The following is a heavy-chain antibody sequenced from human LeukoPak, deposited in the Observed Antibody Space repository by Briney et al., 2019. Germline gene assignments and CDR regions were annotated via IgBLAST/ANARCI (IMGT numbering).Heavy chain of an antibody. Sequence: AGGSLRLSCAASGFTFSSYGMHWVRQAPGKGLEWVAVIWYDGGNKYYADSVKGRFTISRDNSKNTLYLQMNSLRAEDTAVYYCARAAYDSSGYFDYWGQGTLVTVSS. D-gene: IGHD3-22*01. CDR3: ARAAYDSSGYFDY. J-gene: IGHJ4*02. V-gene: IGHV3-33*01. CDR1: GFTFSSYG. CDR2: IWYDGGNK.